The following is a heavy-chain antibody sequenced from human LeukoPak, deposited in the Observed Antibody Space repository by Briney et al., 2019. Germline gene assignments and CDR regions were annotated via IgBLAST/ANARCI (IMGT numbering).Heavy chain of an antibody. J-gene: IGHJ4*02. V-gene: IGHV3-72*01. CDR1: GFTFSNHY. CDR2: VRNKTKSYTT. CDR3: AKDRRYSSSSYFDY. D-gene: IGHD6-6*01. Sequence: GGSLRLSCAASGFTFSNHYMDWVRQAPGKGLEWVGRVRNKTKSYTTEYAASVKGRFTISRDDSKNSLYLQMNSLRTEDTAVYYCAKDRRYSSSSYFDYWGQGTLVTVSS.